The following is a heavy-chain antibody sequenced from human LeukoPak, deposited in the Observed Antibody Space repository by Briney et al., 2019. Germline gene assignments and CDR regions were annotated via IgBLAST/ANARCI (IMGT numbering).Heavy chain of an antibody. CDR3: AKVLPGPFHY. J-gene: IGHJ4*02. D-gene: IGHD1-1*01. CDR2: IYSGGTT. Sequence: GGSLRLSCAASGFTVSSNYMTWVRQAPGKGLEWVSVIYSGGTTYYADSVKGRFTISRDNSKNTLYLQMNSLRAEDTAVYYCAKVLPGPFHYWGQGTPVTVSS. V-gene: IGHV3-53*05. CDR1: GFTVSSNY.